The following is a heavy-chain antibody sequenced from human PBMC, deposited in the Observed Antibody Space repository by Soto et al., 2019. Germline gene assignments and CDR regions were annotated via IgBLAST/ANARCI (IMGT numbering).Heavy chain of an antibody. V-gene: IGHV4-59*12. CDR3: AREKGYISGPKNFDY. Sequence: SETLSLTCTVSGDSISSFYWSWIRQPPGKGLEWIGSIYDTGSTNYNPSLKSRVTMSVDTSKNQFSLKLSSVTAADTAVYYCAREKGYISGPKNFDYWGQGTLVTVSS. J-gene: IGHJ4*02. CDR2: IYDTGST. CDR1: GDSISSFY. D-gene: IGHD5-12*01.